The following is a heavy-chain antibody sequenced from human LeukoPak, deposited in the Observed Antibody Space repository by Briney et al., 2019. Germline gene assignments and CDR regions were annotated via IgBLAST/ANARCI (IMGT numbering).Heavy chain of an antibody. V-gene: IGHV3-20*04. CDR1: GFIFDDFG. CDR3: ARTLTHSTRCYDQ. J-gene: IGHJ4*02. Sequence: GRSLRLSCAASGFIFDDFGLSWVRQAPGRGLEWVSAINWSGLNTAYTDSVKGRFSISRDNAKNSLYLQMNNLTAEDTALYYCARTLTHSTRCYDQWGQGTLVTVSS. D-gene: IGHD2-2*01. CDR2: INWSGLNT.